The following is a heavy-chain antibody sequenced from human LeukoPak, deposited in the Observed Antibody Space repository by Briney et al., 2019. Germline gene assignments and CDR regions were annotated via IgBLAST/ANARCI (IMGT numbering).Heavy chain of an antibody. CDR2: ISGSGDST. D-gene: IGHD4-17*01. CDR3: AKRRGYGDIDY. Sequence: GGSLRLSCAASGFSFSNYFMNWVRQAPGKGLEWVSGISGSGDSTYYADSVKGRFTISRDNSKNTLYLQMNSLRAEDTAVYYCAKRRGYGDIDYWGQGTLVSVSS. CDR1: GFSFSNYF. V-gene: IGHV3-23*01. J-gene: IGHJ4*02.